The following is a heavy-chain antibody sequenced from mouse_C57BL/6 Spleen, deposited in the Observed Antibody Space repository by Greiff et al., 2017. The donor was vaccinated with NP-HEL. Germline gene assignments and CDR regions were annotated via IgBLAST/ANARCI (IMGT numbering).Heavy chain of an antibody. V-gene: IGHV1-61*01. D-gene: IGHD1-1*01. J-gene: IGHJ2*01. CDR3: ARKGDYYGSFDY. CDR2: IYPSDSET. Sequence: VQLQQPGAELVRPGSSVKLSCKASGYTFTSYWMDWVKQRPGQGLEWIGNIYPSDSETHYNQKFKDKATLTVDKSSSTAYMQLSSLTSEDSAVYYCARKGDYYGSFDYWGQGTTLTFSS. CDR1: GYTFTSYW.